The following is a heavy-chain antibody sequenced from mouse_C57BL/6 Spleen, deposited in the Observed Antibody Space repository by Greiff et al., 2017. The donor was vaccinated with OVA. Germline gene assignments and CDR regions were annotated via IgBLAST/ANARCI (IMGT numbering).Heavy chain of an antibody. CDR3: ARSRYYDFDY. CDR1: GYTFTSYW. V-gene: IGHV1-52*01. CDR2: IDPSDSET. Sequence: QVQLQQPGAELVRPGSSVQLSCKASGYTFTSYWMHWVKQRPIQGLEWIGNIDPSDSETHYNQKFKDKATLTVDKSSSTAYMQLSSLTSEDSAVYYCARSRYYDFDYWGQGTTLTVSS. J-gene: IGHJ2*01. D-gene: IGHD1-1*01.